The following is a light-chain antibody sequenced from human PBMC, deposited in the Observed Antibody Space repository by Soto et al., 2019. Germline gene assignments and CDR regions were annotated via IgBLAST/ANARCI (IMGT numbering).Light chain of an antibody. J-gene: IGLJ2*01. Sequence: QSVLTQSPSVSGAPGQRVTISCTGSSSNIGAGHDVQWYQQLPGTAPKLLIYANNIRPSGVPDRFSGSKSGTSSSLAITGLQAEDEADYYCQSYDSGLHVVFGGGTKVTVL. CDR3: QSYDSGLHVV. CDR2: ANN. V-gene: IGLV1-40*01. CDR1: SSNIGAGHD.